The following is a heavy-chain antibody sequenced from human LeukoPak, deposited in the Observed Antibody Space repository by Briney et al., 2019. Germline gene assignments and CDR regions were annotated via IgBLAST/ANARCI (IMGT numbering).Heavy chain of an antibody. D-gene: IGHD3-10*01. J-gene: IGHJ4*02. CDR3: ARWGPMVRGGFDY. V-gene: IGHV4-38-2*02. Sequence: SETLSLTCTVSGYSISSGYYWCWIRQPPGKGLEWIGSIYHSGSTYYNPSLKSRVTISVDTSKSQFSLKLSSVTAADTAVYYCARWGPMVRGGFDYWGQGTLVTVSS. CDR1: GYSISSGYY. CDR2: IYHSGST.